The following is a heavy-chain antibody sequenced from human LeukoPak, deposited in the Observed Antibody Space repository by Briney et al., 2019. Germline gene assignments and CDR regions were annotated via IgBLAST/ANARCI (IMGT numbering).Heavy chain of an antibody. Sequence: GASVKVSCKASRYTFTGYYMHWVRQAPGQGLEWMGRINPNSGGTNYAQKFQGRVTKTRDTSISTAYMELSGLRSDDTAVYYCAREGSRDGYNSAFDIWGQGTMVTVSS. V-gene: IGHV1-2*06. D-gene: IGHD5-24*01. CDR3: AREGSRDGYNSAFDI. CDR1: RYTFTGYY. J-gene: IGHJ3*02. CDR2: INPNSGGT.